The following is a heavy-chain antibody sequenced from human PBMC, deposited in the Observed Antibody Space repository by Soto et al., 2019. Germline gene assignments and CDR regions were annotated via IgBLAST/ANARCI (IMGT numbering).Heavy chain of an antibody. J-gene: IGHJ4*02. CDR1: GFASDDYA. CDR3: AKAGRGYSYGHGFDH. Sequence: GGSLRLSCAASGFASDDYAMHWVRQAPGKGLEWASGISWLSGNTHYADSVKGRFTISRDNAKNSLYLQINSLRDEDTALYYCAKAGRGYSYGHGFDHWGQGTLVTVSS. CDR2: ISWLSGNT. V-gene: IGHV3-9*02. D-gene: IGHD5-18*01.